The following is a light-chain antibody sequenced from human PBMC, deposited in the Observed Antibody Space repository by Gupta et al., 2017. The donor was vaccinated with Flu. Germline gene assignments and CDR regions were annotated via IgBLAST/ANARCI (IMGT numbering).Light chain of an antibody. V-gene: IGKV3-11*01. CDR1: QSVSRY. CDR2: DTS. CDR3: QQNSNWPPIT. J-gene: IGKJ5*01. Sequence: EIVLTQSPATLSLSPGERATLSCRASQSVSRYLAWYQQKPGQAPRLLIYDTSNRATGIPARFSGSGYGTDFTLTISSREPEDFAIYYCQQNSNWPPITFGQGTRLEIK.